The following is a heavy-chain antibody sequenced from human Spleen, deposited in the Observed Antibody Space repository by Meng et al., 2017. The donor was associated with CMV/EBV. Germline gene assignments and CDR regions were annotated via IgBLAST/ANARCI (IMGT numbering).Heavy chain of an antibody. J-gene: IGHJ4*02. D-gene: IGHD5-24*01. Sequence: CRASGYSFPRYGISWVRQAPGRGLEWMGWISAYNGNTDYVEDFQGRVTMTTDTSTSTAYMELTSLRSDDTAVYFCARDENGYNGQDFWGQGTLVTVSS. CDR2: ISAYNGNT. V-gene: IGHV1-18*01. CDR1: GYSFPRYG. CDR3: ARDENGYNGQDF.